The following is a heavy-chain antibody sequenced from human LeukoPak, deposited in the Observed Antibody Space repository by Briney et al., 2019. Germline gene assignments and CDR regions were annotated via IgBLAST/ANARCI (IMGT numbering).Heavy chain of an antibody. V-gene: IGHV4-39*07. CDR3: ARNYGDYGRYFDY. CDR2: IYYSGST. Sequence: MSSETLSLTCTVSGGSISSSSYYWGWIRQPPGKGLEWIGSIYYSGSTYYNPSLKSRVTISVDTSKNQFSLKLSSVTAADTAVYYCARNYGDYGRYFDYWGQGTLVTVSS. D-gene: IGHD4-17*01. CDR1: GGSISSSSYY. J-gene: IGHJ4*02.